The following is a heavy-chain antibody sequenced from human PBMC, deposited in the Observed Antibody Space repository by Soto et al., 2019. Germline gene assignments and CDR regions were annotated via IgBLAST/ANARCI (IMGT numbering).Heavy chain of an antibody. CDR2: ISAHSSYNGNT. CDR1: GYTFISYG. V-gene: IGHV1-18*01. J-gene: IGHJ4*02. CDR3: ARGRISSSSVFDY. Sequence: QVQLVQSGAEVKKPGASVKVSCKASGYTFISYGISWVRQAPGQGLEWMGWISAHSSYNGNTKCAQMLQGRVTMTTDTSTSTAYMELRSLRSDDTAVYYCARGRISSSSVFDYWGQGTLVTVSS. D-gene: IGHD6-6*01.